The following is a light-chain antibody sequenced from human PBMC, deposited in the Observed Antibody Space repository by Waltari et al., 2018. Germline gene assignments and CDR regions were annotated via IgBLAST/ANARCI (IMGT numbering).Light chain of an antibody. J-gene: IGKJ4*01. CDR1: HSVNWY. V-gene: IGKV3-11*01. Sequence: EIVLTQSPATLSLSQGERANLSCRASHSVNWYLAWYQQRPGQAPSLLIYDASNRATGIPARFSGSGSETDFTLTISSLQPEDSAVYYCQQRRNWPLTFGGGTKVEIK. CDR3: QQRRNWPLT. CDR2: DAS.